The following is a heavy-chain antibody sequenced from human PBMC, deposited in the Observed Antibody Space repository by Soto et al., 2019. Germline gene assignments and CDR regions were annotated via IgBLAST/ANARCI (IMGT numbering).Heavy chain of an antibody. D-gene: IGHD1-26*01. CDR3: ARGPSGSYYLRNWFDP. CDR1: GYTFTSYA. CDR2: INAGNGNT. Sequence: ASVKVSCKASGYTFTSYAMHWVRQAPGQRLEWMGWINAGNGNTKYSQKFQGRVTITRDTSASTAYMELSSLRSEDTAVYYCARGPSGSYYLRNWFDPCRQGTLVTVPS. V-gene: IGHV1-3*01. J-gene: IGHJ5*02.